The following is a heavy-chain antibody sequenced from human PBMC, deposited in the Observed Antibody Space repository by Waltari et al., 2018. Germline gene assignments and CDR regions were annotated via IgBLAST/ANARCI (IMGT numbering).Heavy chain of an antibody. Sequence: EVQLVESGGGLVNPGGSLRLSCAASGFTFSNPYLNWVRQAPGKGLEWVGLVKSKTDGGTTEYAAPVKGRFTISRDDSKDTAYLQMNSLRIEDTAVYYCATERTGSHDYWGQGTLVTVSS. CDR2: VKSKTDGGTT. CDR3: ATERTGSHDY. V-gene: IGHV3-15*01. J-gene: IGHJ4*02. D-gene: IGHD1-26*01. CDR1: GFTFSNPY.